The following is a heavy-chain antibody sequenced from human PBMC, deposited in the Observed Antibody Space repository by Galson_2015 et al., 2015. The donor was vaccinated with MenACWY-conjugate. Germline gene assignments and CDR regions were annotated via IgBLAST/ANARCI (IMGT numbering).Heavy chain of an antibody. D-gene: IGHD2/OR15-2a*01. CDR1: GYTFTVYG. Sequence: SVKVSCKASGYTFTVYGINWVRQAPGQGLEWMGWISTNNGNTAFVQKFQGRVTMTRETSTSTVYMELRSLRSDDTAMYYCARDHLYCNSAGCVGSGTTLEYWGQGTLVTVSS. CDR2: ISTNNGNT. CDR3: ARDHLYCNSAGCVGSGTTLEY. J-gene: IGHJ4*02. V-gene: IGHV1-18*04.